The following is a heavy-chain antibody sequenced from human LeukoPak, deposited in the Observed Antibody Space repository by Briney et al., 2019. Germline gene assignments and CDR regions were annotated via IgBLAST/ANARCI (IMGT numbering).Heavy chain of an antibody. CDR2: INHSGST. J-gene: IGHJ4*02. CDR3: ARRNYDYVWGSYRYTGVTPFDW. V-gene: IGHV4-34*01. Sequence: SETLSLTCAVYGGSFSGYYWSWIRQPPGKGLEWIGEINHSGSTNYNPSLKSRVTISVDTSKNQFSLKLSSVTAADTAVYYCARRNYDYVWGSYRYTGVTPFDWWGQGTLVTVSS. D-gene: IGHD3-16*02. CDR1: GGSFSGYY.